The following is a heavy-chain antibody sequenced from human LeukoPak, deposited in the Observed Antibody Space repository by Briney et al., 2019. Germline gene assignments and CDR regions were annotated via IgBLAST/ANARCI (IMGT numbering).Heavy chain of an antibody. J-gene: IGHJ5*02. Sequence: SETLSLTCAVYGGSFSGYYWSWIRQPPGKGLEWIGEINHGGSTNYNPSLKSRVTISVDTSKNQFSLKLSSVTAADTAVYYCARGRSRSAVPRWFDPWGQGTLVTVSS. CDR2: INHGGST. V-gene: IGHV4-34*01. CDR1: GGSFSGYY. CDR3: ARGRSRSAVPRWFDP. D-gene: IGHD2-15*01.